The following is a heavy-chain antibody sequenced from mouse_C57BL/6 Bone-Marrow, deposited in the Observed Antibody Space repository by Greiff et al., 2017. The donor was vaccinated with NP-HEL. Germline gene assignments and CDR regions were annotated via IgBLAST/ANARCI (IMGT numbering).Heavy chain of an antibody. Sequence: LVESGAELARPGASVKMSCKASGYTFTSYTMHWVKQRPGQGLEWIGYINPSSGYTKYNQKFKDKATLTADKSSSTAYMQLSSLTSEDSAVYYCARLWLLTFAYWGQGTLVTVSA. V-gene: IGHV1-4*01. J-gene: IGHJ3*01. CDR1: GYTFTSYT. D-gene: IGHD2-3*01. CDR2: INPSSGYT. CDR3: ARLWLLTFAY.